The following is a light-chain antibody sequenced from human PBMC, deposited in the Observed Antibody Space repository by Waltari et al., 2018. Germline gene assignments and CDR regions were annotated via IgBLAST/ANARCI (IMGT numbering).Light chain of an antibody. V-gene: IGKV3-20*01. CDR3: QQYGSSPRT. CDR2: AAS. CDR1: QSASSNS. Sequence: EIVLNQSPSTLSLPPGERATLYCRASQSASSNSFAWYQQKPGQAPRLLIYAASSRATGIPDRFSGSGSGTDFTLTISRLEPEDFAVYYCQQYGSSPRTFGPGTKVDVK. J-gene: IGKJ3*01.